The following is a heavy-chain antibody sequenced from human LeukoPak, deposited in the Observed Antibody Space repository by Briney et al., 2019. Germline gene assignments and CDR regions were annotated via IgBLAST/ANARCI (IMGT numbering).Heavy chain of an antibody. V-gene: IGHV3-23*01. J-gene: IGHJ6*03. D-gene: IGHD3-22*01. CDR3: AKKSGYDSYRYYYMNV. Sequence: TGGSLRLSCAVSGFTFGNYAMTWVRQAPGKGLEWVSSIGGSGDNKYYADSVMGRFTISRDNSRNTLSLQMNSLRAEDTAVYYCAKKSGYDSYRYYYMNVWGKGTTVTVSS. CDR2: IGGSGDNK. CDR1: GFTFGNYA.